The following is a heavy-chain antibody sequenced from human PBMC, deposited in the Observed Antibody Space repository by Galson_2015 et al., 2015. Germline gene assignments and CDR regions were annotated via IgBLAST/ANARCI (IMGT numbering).Heavy chain of an antibody. CDR3: TRRPEIAATGRWWLDP. CDR1: GFTFSGSA. CDR2: IRSKANSYAT. D-gene: IGHD6-13*01. J-gene: IGHJ5*02. Sequence: SLRLSCAASGFTFSGSAMHWVRQASGKGLEWVGRIRSKANSYATEYGASVKGRFTISRDDSKDTAYLQMNSLKIEDTAVYYCTRRPEIAATGRWWLDPWGQGTLVTVSS. V-gene: IGHV3-73*01.